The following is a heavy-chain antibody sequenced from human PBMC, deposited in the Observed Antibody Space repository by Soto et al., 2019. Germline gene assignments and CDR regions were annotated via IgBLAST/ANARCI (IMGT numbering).Heavy chain of an antibody. J-gene: IGHJ4*02. CDR2: ISYDGSNK. Sequence: PGGSLILSCAASGFTFSSYCRHWVRQAPGKGLEWVAVISYDGSNKYYADSVKGRFTISRDNSKNTLYLQMNSLRAEDTAVYYCAKVRKQWLVRLGFVDYWGQGTLVTVSS. D-gene: IGHD6-19*01. V-gene: IGHV3-30*18. CDR1: GFTFSSYC. CDR3: AKVRKQWLVRLGFVDY.